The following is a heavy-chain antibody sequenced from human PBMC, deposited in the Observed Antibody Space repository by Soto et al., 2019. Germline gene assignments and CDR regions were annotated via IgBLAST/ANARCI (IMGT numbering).Heavy chain of an antibody. V-gene: IGHV3-30*18. CDR3: AKDIRRFLDRYYFDY. CDR2: ISYDGSNK. J-gene: IGHJ4*02. Sequence: QVQLVESGGGVVQPGRSLRLSCAASGFTFSSYGMHWVRQAPGKGLEWVAVISYDGSNKYYADSVKGRFTISRDNSKKTLYMQMNSLRAEDTAVYYCAKDIRRFLDRYYFDYWGQGSLVTVSS. CDR1: GFTFSSYG. D-gene: IGHD3-3*01.